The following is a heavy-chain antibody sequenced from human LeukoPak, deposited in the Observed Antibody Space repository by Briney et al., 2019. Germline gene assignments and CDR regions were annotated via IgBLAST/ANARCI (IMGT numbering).Heavy chain of an antibody. CDR2: INYSGST. Sequence: SETLSLTCTVSGGSISNYYWSWIRQPPGKGLEWIGYINYSGSTNYNPSLKSRVTISVETSKNQFSLRLNSVTAADTAVYYCARHREDIVVVPFDYWGQGTLVTVPS. CDR3: ARHREDIVVVPFDY. D-gene: IGHD2-2*01. V-gene: IGHV4-59*08. J-gene: IGHJ4*02. CDR1: GGSISNYY.